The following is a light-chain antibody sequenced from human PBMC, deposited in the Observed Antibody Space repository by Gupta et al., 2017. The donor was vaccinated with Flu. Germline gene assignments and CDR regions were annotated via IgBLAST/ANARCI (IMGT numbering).Light chain of an antibody. V-gene: IGKV1-5*03. Sequence: DIQMTQSPSTLSASVGDRDTITCRASQSISSWLAWYQQKPGKAPKLLIYKASSLESGVPSRFSGSGSGTEFTLTISSLQPDDFATYYCQQYNSYLFTFGPGTKVDIK. J-gene: IGKJ3*01. CDR2: KAS. CDR3: QQYNSYLFT. CDR1: QSISSW.